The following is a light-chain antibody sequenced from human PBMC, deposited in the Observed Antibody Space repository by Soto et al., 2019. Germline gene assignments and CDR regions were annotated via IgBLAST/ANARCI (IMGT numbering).Light chain of an antibody. V-gene: IGKV3-15*01. Sequence: EIVMTQSPATLSLSPGERATLSCRASQSVSSNLAWYQQKPGQPPRPLIYGASTRATGIPARFSGSGSGTEFTLTISSLQSEDFAIYYCQHYHNWPPWTFGQGTKVEIK. CDR1: QSVSSN. CDR2: GAS. J-gene: IGKJ1*01. CDR3: QHYHNWPPWT.